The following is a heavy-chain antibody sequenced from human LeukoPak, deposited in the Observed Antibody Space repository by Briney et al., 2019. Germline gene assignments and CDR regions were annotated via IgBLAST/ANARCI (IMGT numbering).Heavy chain of an antibody. V-gene: IGHV3-48*03. J-gene: IGHJ4*02. CDR1: GFTFSSYE. D-gene: IGHD1-14*01. CDR3: AAKEGTRSDFDY. Sequence: GRSLRLSRAASGFTFSSYEMNWDRQAPGKGLEWVSYISSSGSPVYYPDSVKGRFSISRDNAENSLYLQMNSLRVEDTAVYYCAAKEGTRSDFDYWGQGILVTVSS. CDR2: ISSSGSPV.